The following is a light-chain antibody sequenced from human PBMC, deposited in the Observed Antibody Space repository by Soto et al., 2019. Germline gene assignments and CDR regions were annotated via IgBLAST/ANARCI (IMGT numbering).Light chain of an antibody. V-gene: IGLV2-14*01. J-gene: IGLJ1*01. Sequence: QSVLTQPASVSGSPGQSITISCTGTSSDIGSYNYVAWYQQFPGKTPKLIIYEVRNRPSGVSFRFSGSKSGNTASLGITGFQTGDEADYYCGSWDSSLSAYVFGTGTKVTVL. CDR2: EVR. CDR1: SSDIGSYNY. CDR3: GSWDSSLSAYV.